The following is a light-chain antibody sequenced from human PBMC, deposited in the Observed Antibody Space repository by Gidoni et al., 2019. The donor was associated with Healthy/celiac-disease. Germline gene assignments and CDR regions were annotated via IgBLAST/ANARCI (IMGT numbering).Light chain of an antibody. Sequence: QSALTQPPSASGSPGQSVTTSCTGTSSDVGGYNYVSWYQQHPGKAPKLMIYEVSKRPSGVPDRFSGSKSGNTASLTVSGLQAEDEADYYCSSYAGSTTCVVFGGGTKLTVL. CDR2: EVS. CDR3: SSYAGSTTCVV. CDR1: SSDVGGYNY. V-gene: IGLV2-8*01. J-gene: IGLJ2*01.